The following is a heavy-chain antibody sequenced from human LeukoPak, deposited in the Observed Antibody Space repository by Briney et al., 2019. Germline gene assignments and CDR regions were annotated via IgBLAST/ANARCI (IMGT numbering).Heavy chain of an antibody. V-gene: IGHV4-31*03. Sequence: PSQTLSLTCTVSGGSISSGGYYWSWIRQHPGKGLEWIGYIYYSGSTYYNPSLKRRVTISVDTSKNQFSLKLSSVTAADTAVYYCASSDPYYYDSSGYYSKHFQHWGQGTLVTVSS. CDR2: IYYSGST. J-gene: IGHJ1*01. CDR3: ASSDPYYYDSSGYYSKHFQH. CDR1: GGSISSGGYY. D-gene: IGHD3-22*01.